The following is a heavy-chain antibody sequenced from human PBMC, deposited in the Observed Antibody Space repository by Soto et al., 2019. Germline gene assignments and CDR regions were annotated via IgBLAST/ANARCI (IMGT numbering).Heavy chain of an antibody. CDR2: INHSGST. J-gene: IGHJ6*02. D-gene: IGHD2-2*01. Sequence: PSETLSLTCAVYGGSFSGYYWSWIRQPPGKGLEWIGEINHSGSTNYNPSLKSRVTISVDTSKNQFSLKLSSVTAADTAVYYCARGPGYEYQPPYYYYGMDVWGQGTTVTVSS. CDR1: GGSFSGYY. CDR3: ARGPGYEYQPPYYYYGMDV. V-gene: IGHV4-34*01.